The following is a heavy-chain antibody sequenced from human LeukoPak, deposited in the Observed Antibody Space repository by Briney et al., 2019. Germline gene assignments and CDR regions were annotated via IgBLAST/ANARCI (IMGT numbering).Heavy chain of an antibody. CDR2: IYTSGST. CDR3: AGSLSYTAMAYFDY. CDR1: GGSISSGSYY. D-gene: IGHD5-18*01. V-gene: IGHV4-61*02. J-gene: IGHJ4*02. Sequence: SETLSLTCTVSGGSISSGSYYWSWIRQPAGKGLEWIGRIYTSGSTNYNPSLKSRVTISVDTSKNQFSLKLSSVTAADTAVYYSAGSLSYTAMAYFDYWGQGTLVTVSS.